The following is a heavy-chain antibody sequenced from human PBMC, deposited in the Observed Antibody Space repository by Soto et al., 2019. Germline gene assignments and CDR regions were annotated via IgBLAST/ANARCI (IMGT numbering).Heavy chain of an antibody. D-gene: IGHD3-10*01. J-gene: IGHJ4*02. CDR1: GFTFSNAW. CDR2: IKSKTDGGTT. Sequence: GGSLRLACAASGFTFSNAWMNWVRQAPGKGLEWVGRIKSKTDGGTTDYAAPVKGRFTISRDDSKNTLYLQMNSLKTEDTAVYYCTTETYYYGSGLFDYWGQGTLVTVSS. CDR3: TTETYYYGSGLFDY. V-gene: IGHV3-15*07.